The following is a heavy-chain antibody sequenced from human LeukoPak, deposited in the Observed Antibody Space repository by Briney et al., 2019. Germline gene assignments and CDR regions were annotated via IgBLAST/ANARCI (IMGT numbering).Heavy chain of an antibody. Sequence: GGSLRLTCGASGFTFSSYAMSWVRQAPGKGLEWVSAISGSGGSTYYADSVKGRFTISRDNSKNTLYLQMNSLRAEDTVVYYCAKVYNWNDVDAFDIWGQGTMVTVSS. D-gene: IGHD1-20*01. J-gene: IGHJ3*02. V-gene: IGHV3-23*01. CDR2: ISGSGGST. CDR3: AKVYNWNDVDAFDI. CDR1: GFTFSSYA.